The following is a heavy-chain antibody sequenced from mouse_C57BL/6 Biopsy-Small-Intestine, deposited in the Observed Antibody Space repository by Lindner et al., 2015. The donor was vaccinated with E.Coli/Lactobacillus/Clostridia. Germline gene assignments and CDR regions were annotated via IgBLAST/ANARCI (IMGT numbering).Heavy chain of an antibody. CDR1: GYTFTDYW. Sequence: VQLQESGAELMKPGASVKLSCKATGYTFTDYWIEWVKQRPGHGLEWIGEILPGSGSTKYNEKFKGKVTFTADTSSNTVFLQLSSLTSEDSAIYYCAIRGDFDGAYFDYWGQGTTLTVSS. CDR3: AIRGDFDGAYFDY. D-gene: IGHD3-1*01. V-gene: IGHV1-9*01. CDR2: ILPGSGST. J-gene: IGHJ2*01.